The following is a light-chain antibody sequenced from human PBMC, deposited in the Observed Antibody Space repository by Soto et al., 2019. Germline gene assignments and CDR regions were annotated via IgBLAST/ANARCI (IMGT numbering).Light chain of an antibody. CDR1: SSDIGSYNR. Sequence: ALTQPASVSGSPGQSITISCTGTSSDIGSYNRVSWYQQPPGTAPKLIIYEVNNRPSGVPDRFSGSKSGNTASLTICGLQAEDEADYYCNSFTTSSTYVFGTGIKLTVL. V-gene: IGLV2-18*02. CDR2: EVN. CDR3: NSFTTSSTYV. J-gene: IGLJ1*01.